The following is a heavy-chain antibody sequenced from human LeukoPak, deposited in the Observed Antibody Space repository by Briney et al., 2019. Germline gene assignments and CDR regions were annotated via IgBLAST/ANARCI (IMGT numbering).Heavy chain of an antibody. Sequence: PSETLSLTCALSGGSISSTYWSWFRQPPGKGLEWIGYISYSGRTNYNPSLKSRVTISVDTSKNQCSLKVTSVTAANTAVYYCPRSDTHHTHSSSWHLDYWGQGTLVTVSS. V-gene: IGHV4-59*01. J-gene: IGHJ4*02. CDR2: ISYSGRT. D-gene: IGHD6-13*01. CDR3: PRSDTHHTHSSSWHLDY. CDR1: GGSISSTY.